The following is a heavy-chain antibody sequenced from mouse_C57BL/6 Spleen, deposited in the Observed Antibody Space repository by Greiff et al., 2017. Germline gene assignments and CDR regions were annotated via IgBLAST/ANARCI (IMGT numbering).Heavy chain of an antibody. CDR1: GYTFTSYG. V-gene: IGHV1-81*01. CDR3: ARYDYYVDY. CDR2: IYPRSGNT. J-gene: IGHJ2*01. D-gene: IGHD2-4*01. Sequence: QVQLKESGAELARPGASVKLSCKASGYTFTSYGISWVKQRTGQGLEWIGEIYPRSGNTYYNEKFKGKATLTADKSSSTAYMELRSLTSADSAVYFCARYDYYVDYWGQGTTLTVSS.